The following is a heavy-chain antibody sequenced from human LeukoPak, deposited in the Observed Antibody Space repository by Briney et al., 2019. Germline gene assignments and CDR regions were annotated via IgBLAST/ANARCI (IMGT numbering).Heavy chain of an antibody. CDR2: IYSGGST. CDR1: GFTVSSNY. Sequence: GGSLRLSCAASGFTVSSNYMSWVRQAPGKGLEWVSVIYSGGSTYYADSVKGRFTIPRDNAKNSLYLQMNSLRAEDTAVYYCARTYDSSGYFGYWGQGTLVTVSS. V-gene: IGHV3-53*01. D-gene: IGHD3-22*01. J-gene: IGHJ4*02. CDR3: ARTYDSSGYFGY.